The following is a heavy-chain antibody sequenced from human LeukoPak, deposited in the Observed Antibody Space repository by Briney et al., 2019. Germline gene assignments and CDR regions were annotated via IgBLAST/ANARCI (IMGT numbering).Heavy chain of an antibody. CDR2: ISAYNGNT. J-gene: IGHJ4*02. CDR3: ARALVDRYKDLGY. V-gene: IGHV1-18*01. D-gene: IGHD5-24*01. Sequence: GASVKVSCKASGYTFPTYGITWVRQAPGQGLEWMGWISAYNGNTNYAQKLQGRVTMTTDTSTSTAYMELRSLRSDDTAVYYCARALVDRYKDLGYWGQGTLVTVSS. CDR1: GYTFPTYG.